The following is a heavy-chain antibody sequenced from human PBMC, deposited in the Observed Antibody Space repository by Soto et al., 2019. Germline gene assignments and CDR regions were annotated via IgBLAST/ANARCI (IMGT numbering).Heavy chain of an antibody. CDR1: GGSISNNNYF. Sequence: PSETLSVTCTVSGGSISNNNYFWSWVRQHPGKGLEWIGYIHYSGSAYYNPSLKSRVTISVDTSKNQFSLELSSVTAADTAVYYCAREVITATDTDAFDIWGQGTMVTVSS. CDR2: IHYSGSA. J-gene: IGHJ3*02. V-gene: IGHV4-31*03. D-gene: IGHD1-7*01. CDR3: AREVITATDTDAFDI.